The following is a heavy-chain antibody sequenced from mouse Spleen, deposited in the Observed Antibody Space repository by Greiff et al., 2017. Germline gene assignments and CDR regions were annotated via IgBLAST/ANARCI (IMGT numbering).Heavy chain of an antibody. CDR3: ARGGGSPYAMDY. Sequence: DVKLVESGGGLVKPGGSLKLSCAASGFTFSSYAMSWVRQSPEKRLEWVAEISSGGSYTYYPDTVTGRFTISRDNAKNTLYLEMSSLRSEDTAMYYCARGGGSPYAMDYWGQGTSVTVSS. CDR2: ISSGGSYT. V-gene: IGHV5-9-4*01. CDR1: GFTFSSYA. J-gene: IGHJ4*01. D-gene: IGHD1-1*01.